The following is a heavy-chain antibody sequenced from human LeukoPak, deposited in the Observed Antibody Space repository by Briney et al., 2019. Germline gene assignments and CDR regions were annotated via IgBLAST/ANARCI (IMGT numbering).Heavy chain of an antibody. V-gene: IGHV1-2*02. CDR3: ARVPRGYSYGFGYSSSWYSDY. CDR2: INPNSGGT. CDR1: GYTFTGYY. D-gene: IGHD5-18*01. Sequence: ASVKVSCKASGYTFTGYYMHWVRQAPGQGLEWMGWINPNSGGTNYAQKFQGRVTMTRDTSISTAYMELSRLRSDDTAVYYCARVPRGYSYGFGYSSSWYSDYWGQGTLVTVSS. J-gene: IGHJ4*02.